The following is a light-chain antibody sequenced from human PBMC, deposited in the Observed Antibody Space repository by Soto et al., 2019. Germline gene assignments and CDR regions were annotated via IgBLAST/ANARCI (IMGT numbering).Light chain of an antibody. Sequence: DIQMTQSPSTLSASVGDRVTITCRASQSVSNWLAWYQQKPGKAPKILIYKASSLESGVPSRFSGSGSGTEFTLTISSLRPDDFATYYCQHYNGYRWTFGQGTKVHIK. CDR1: QSVSNW. J-gene: IGKJ1*01. CDR3: QHYNGYRWT. V-gene: IGKV1-5*03. CDR2: KAS.